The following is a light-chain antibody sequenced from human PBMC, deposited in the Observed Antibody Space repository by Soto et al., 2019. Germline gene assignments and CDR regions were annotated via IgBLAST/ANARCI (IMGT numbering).Light chain of an antibody. J-gene: IGKJ4*01. V-gene: IGKV1-33*01. CDR1: QNITNN. CDR3: QQYHMWTLT. CDR2: GAS. Sequence: DIQMTQSPSSLSASIGDRVTITCEASQNITNNLSWYQQKPGKAPNLLIYGASTRATGVPARFSGSGSGTEFTLTISSLKSEDSAVYHGQQYHMWTLTFGGGTKVDIK.